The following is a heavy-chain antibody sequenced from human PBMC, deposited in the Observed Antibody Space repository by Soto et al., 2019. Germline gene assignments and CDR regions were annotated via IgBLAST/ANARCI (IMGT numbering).Heavy chain of an antibody. CDR3: ARASYGSESYYTDSYYGMDV. J-gene: IGHJ6*02. D-gene: IGHD3-10*01. CDR2: INHSGST. V-gene: IGHV4-34*01. Sequence: SETLSLTCAVYGGSFSGYYWSWIRQPPGKGLEWIGEINHSGSTNYNPSLKSRVTISVDTSKNQFSLKLSSVTAADTAVYYCARASYGSESYYTDSYYGMDVWGQGTTVTVSS. CDR1: GGSFSGYY.